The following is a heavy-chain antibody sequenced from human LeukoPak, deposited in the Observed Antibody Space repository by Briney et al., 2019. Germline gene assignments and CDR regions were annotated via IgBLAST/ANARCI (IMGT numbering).Heavy chain of an antibody. D-gene: IGHD3-22*01. J-gene: IGHJ3*02. CDR2: FDPEDGET. CDR3: ATAPPYYDSSGYYYGAFDI. V-gene: IGHV1-24*01. CDR1: GYTLTELS. Sequence: GASVKVSCKVSGYTLTELSMHWVRQAPGKGLEWMGGFDPEDGETIYAQKFQGRVTMTEDTSTDTAYMELSSLRSEDTAVYYCATAPPYYDSSGYYYGAFDIWGQGTMVTVSS.